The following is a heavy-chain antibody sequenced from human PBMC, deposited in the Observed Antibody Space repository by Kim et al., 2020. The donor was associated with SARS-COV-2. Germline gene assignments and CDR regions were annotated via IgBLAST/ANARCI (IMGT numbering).Heavy chain of an antibody. D-gene: IGHD6-13*01. J-gene: IGHJ6*02. Sequence: GGSLRLSCAASGFTFSSYAMSWVRQAPGKGLEWVSAISGSGGSTYYADSVKGRFTISRDNSKNTLYLQMNSLRAEDTAVYYCAKVPLPYSSRHYYGMDVWGQGTTVTVSS. CDR3: AKVPLPYSSRHYYGMDV. CDR1: GFTFSSYA. V-gene: IGHV3-23*01. CDR2: ISGSGGST.